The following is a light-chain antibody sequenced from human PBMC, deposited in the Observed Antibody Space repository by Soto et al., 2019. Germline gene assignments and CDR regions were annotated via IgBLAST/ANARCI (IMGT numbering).Light chain of an antibody. CDR2: GAS. V-gene: IGKV3D-20*02. Sequence: EIVLTQSPGTLSLSPGERATLPCRASQSLSSNYLAWYQQKPGQAPRLLIYGASRRATGIPERFSGSGSGTDFTLTISSLEPEDFAVYYCQQRYNWPLTFGGGTKVDIK. CDR3: QQRYNWPLT. CDR1: QSLSSNY. J-gene: IGKJ4*01.